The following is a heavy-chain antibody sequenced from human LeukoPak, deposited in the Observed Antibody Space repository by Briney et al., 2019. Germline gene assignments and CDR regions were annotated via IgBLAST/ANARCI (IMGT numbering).Heavy chain of an antibody. Sequence: SGAVLVKPTETLTLTCNVSGLSLRNARMGVGWIGQPQGKALEWLAQLFLNDEKTFSTPLKSRLTISKDTSKSPVVPTMTNMDPVDTATYYWARIRWYYYESSGYPLDYWGQGTLVTVSS. V-gene: IGHV2-26*01. CDR3: ARIRWYYYESSGYPLDY. D-gene: IGHD3-22*01. J-gene: IGHJ4*02. CDR2: LFLNDEK. CDR1: GLSLRNARMG.